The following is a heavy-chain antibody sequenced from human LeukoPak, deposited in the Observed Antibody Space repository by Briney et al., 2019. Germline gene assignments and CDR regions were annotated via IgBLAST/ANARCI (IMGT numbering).Heavy chain of an antibody. V-gene: IGHV4-34*01. J-gene: IGHJ4*02. CDR3: ARHNGEDYYGSGRPNGPFDY. CDR2: INHSGST. Sequence: SETLSLTCAVYGGSFSGYYWSWIRQPPGKGLEWIGEINHSGSTNYNPSLKSRVTISVDTSKNQFSLKLSSVTAADTAVYYCARHNGEDYYGSGRPNGPFDYWGQGTLVTVSS. D-gene: IGHD3-10*01. CDR1: GGSFSGYY.